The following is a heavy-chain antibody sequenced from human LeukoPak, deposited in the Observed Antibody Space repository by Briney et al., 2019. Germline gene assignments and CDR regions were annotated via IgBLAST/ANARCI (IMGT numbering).Heavy chain of an antibody. D-gene: IGHD3-16*01. CDR1: GGSISSSSYY. CDR3: ARRPAGGADY. Sequence: SETLSLTCTVSGGSISSSSYYWGWIRQPPGKGLEWIGSIYYSGGTYYNPSLKSRVTISVDTSKNQFSLKLSSVTAADTAVYYCARRPAGGADYWGQGTLVTVSS. V-gene: IGHV4-39*01. J-gene: IGHJ4*02. CDR2: IYYSGGT.